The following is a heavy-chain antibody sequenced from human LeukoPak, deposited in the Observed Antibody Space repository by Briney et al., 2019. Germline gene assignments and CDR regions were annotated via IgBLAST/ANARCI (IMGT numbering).Heavy chain of an antibody. Sequence: GGSLRLSCAASGFTFSSYSMNWVRRAPGKGLEWVSVISGSGDSTYYADSVKGRFTISRDNSKNTLYMQMNSLRAEDTAVYYCAKDRTDFDWLLSSWGQGTLVTVSS. CDR2: ISGSGDST. CDR1: GFTFSSYS. D-gene: IGHD3-9*01. V-gene: IGHV3-23*01. CDR3: AKDRTDFDWLLSS. J-gene: IGHJ4*02.